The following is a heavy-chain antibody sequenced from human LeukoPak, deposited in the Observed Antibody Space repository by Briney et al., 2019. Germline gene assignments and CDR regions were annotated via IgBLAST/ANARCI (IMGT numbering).Heavy chain of an antibody. Sequence: ASVKVSCKASGYTFTSYGISWVRQAPGQGLEWMGWISAYNGNTNYAQKPQGRVTMTTDTSTSTAYMELRSLRSDDTAVYYCARDPRIAVAGTGGIIDYWGQGTLVTVSS. CDR2: ISAYNGNT. D-gene: IGHD6-19*01. V-gene: IGHV1-18*01. CDR1: GYTFTSYG. CDR3: ARDPRIAVAGTGGIIDY. J-gene: IGHJ4*02.